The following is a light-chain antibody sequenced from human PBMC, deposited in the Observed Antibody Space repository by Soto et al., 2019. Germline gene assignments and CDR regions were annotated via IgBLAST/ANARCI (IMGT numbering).Light chain of an antibody. CDR2: DAS. Sequence: DIEMTQSPSSLSASVGDRVTITCQASQDISNYLNWYQQKTGRAPKLLIYDASSLESGVSSRFSGSGSGTHFTFTISSPPPDDIATYYCQQYEDFPLTFGQGTRLDIK. J-gene: IGKJ5*01. V-gene: IGKV1-33*01. CDR3: QQYEDFPLT. CDR1: QDISNY.